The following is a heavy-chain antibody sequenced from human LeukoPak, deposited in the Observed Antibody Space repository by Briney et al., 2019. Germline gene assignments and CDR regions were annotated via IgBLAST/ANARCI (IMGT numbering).Heavy chain of an antibody. D-gene: IGHD3-10*01. J-gene: IGHJ6*02. CDR1: GFTFSSYS. Sequence: TGGSLRLSCAASGFTFSSYSMNWVRQAPGKGLEWVSSISSSSSYIYYADSVKGRFTISRDNAKNSLYLQMNSLRAEDTAVYYCAREGWFGELHSYYYYGMDVWGQGTTVTVSS. CDR3: AREGWFGELHSYYYYGMDV. V-gene: IGHV3-21*01. CDR2: ISSSSSYI.